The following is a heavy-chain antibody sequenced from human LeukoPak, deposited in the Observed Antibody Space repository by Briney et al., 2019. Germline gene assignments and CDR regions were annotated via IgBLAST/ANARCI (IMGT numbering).Heavy chain of an antibody. CDR1: GFTFSSYA. CDR3: ARSNSFDI. V-gene: IGHV3-30-3*01. Sequence: GGSLRLSCAASGFTFSSYAMHWVRQAPGKGLEWVAVISYDRSNKYYADSVKGRFTISRDNSKNTLYLQMNSLRAEDTAVYYCARSNSFDIWGQGTMVTVSS. J-gene: IGHJ3*02. CDR2: ISYDRSNK.